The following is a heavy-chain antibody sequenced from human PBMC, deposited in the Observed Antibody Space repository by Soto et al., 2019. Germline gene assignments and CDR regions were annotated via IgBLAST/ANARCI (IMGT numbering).Heavy chain of an antibody. CDR3: AAAVARGWFDP. CDR1: GGSLSSYY. Sequence: SETLSLTCVVSGGSLSSYYWSWIRQPPGKGLEWIGYIYYSGSTNYNPSLKSRVAMSVDTSKNQFSLKLSSVTAADMAVYYCAAAVARGWFDPWGQGTLVTVSS. CDR2: IYYSGST. J-gene: IGHJ5*02. D-gene: IGHD6-19*01. V-gene: IGHV4-59*12.